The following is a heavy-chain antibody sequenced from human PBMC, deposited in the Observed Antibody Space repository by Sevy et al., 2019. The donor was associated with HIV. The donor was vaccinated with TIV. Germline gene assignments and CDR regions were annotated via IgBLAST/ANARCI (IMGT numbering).Heavy chain of an antibody. CDR3: ATNRGDY. CDR2: INRDGSQK. Sequence: GGSLRLSCAASGFTFSGNWMVWVRQAPGKGREWVASINRDGSQKYYVDSVKGRFSISRDNAKNSLFLQMNSLRAEDTAIYYCATNRGDYWGPGTLVTVSS. J-gene: IGHJ4*02. CDR1: GFTFSGNW. V-gene: IGHV3-7*03.